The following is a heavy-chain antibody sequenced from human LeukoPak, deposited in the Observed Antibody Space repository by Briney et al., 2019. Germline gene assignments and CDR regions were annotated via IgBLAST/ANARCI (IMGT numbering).Heavy chain of an antibody. J-gene: IGHJ4*02. V-gene: IGHV3-74*01. Sequence: GGSLRLSCAASGFTLSSYWMHWVRQAPGKGLVWVSRVNGDERFTTYADSVKGRFTISRDTAKNTLYLQMNSLRAEDTAVYYCARVHVGTDMVDVDYWGQGTLVTVSS. CDR3: ARVHVGTDMVDVDY. CDR1: GFTLSSYW. D-gene: IGHD5-18*01. CDR2: VNGDERFT.